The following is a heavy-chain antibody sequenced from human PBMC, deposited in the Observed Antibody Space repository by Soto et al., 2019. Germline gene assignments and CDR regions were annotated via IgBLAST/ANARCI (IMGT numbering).Heavy chain of an antibody. D-gene: IGHD3-10*01. CDR3: ASSLILGLGELIYPLPTTPGYGMDV. Sequence: GASVKVSCKASGGTFSSYAISWVRQAPGQGLEWMGGIIPIFGTANYAQKFQGRVTITADESTSTAYMELSSLRSEDTAVYYCASSLILGLGELIYPLPTTPGYGMDVWGQGTTVTVSS. CDR1: GGTFSSYA. V-gene: IGHV1-69*13. J-gene: IGHJ6*02. CDR2: IIPIFGTA.